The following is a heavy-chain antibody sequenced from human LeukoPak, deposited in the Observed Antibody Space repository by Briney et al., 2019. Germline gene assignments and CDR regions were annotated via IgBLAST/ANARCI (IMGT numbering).Heavy chain of an antibody. Sequence: PSETLSLTCGVSGGSISSTNWWTWVRQPPGEGLEWIGEVHLSGRTNYNPSLESRVTMSVDMSENHISLKLASVTAADTAVYYCAREGGPYRPLDYSGQGTLVTVSS. J-gene: IGHJ4*02. V-gene: IGHV4-4*02. CDR3: AREGGPYRPLDY. CDR2: VHLSGRT. CDR1: GGSISSTNW.